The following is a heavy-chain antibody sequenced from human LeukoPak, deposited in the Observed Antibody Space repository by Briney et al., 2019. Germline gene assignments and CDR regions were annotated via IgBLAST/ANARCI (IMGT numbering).Heavy chain of an antibody. V-gene: IGHV3-7*04. CDR1: KFTFSNYF. Sequence: GGSLRLSCAASKFTFSNYFMSWVRQAPGKGLEWVACMNQFGNEKKYLDSVKGRFTISRDNAKNSLYLQMNSLRAEDTAVYYCARGTYYYEFWGQGTLVTVSS. D-gene: IGHD3-16*01. CDR3: ARGTYYYEF. CDR2: MNQFGNEK. J-gene: IGHJ4*02.